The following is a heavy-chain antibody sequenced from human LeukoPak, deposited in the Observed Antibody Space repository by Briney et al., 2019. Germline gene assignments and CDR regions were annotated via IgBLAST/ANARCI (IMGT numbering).Heavy chain of an antibody. CDR3: AKAPGIVVAPSAFDI. Sequence: GGSLRLSCAASRFTFSSYWMSWVRQAPGKGLEWVASIKQDGSAKFYVDSVKGRFTISRDNSKNTLYLQMNSLRAEDTAVYYCAKAPGIVVAPSAFDIWGQGTMVTVSS. CDR1: RFTFSSYW. D-gene: IGHD3-22*01. J-gene: IGHJ3*02. CDR2: IKQDGSAK. V-gene: IGHV3-7*03.